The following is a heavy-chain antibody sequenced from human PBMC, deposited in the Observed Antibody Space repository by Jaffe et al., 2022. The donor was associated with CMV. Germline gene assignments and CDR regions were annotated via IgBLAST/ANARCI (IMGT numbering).Heavy chain of an antibody. CDR2: ISSSGSTI. D-gene: IGHD3-3*01. J-gene: IGHJ4*02. CDR3: ARGIVTLVGQYDFWSGYPYFDY. Sequence: EVQLVESGGGLVQPGGSLRLSCAASGFTFSSYEMNWVRQAPGKGLEWVSYISSSGSTIYYADSVKGRFTISRDNAKNSLYLQMNSLRAEDTAVYYCARGIVTLVGQYDFWSGYPYFDYWGQGTLVTVSS. CDR1: GFTFSSYE. V-gene: IGHV3-48*03.